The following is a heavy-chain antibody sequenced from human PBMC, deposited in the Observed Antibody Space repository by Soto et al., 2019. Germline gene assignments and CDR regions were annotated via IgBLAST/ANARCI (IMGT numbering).Heavy chain of an antibody. CDR2: IRSKANNDAT. V-gene: IGHV3-73*01. CDR3: TRQEHCTKGVCDY. CDR1: GFTFSDSA. D-gene: IGHD2-8*01. Sequence: GGSLRLSCAASGFTFSDSAVHWVRQASGKGLEWVGRIRSKANNDATAYDESVKGRFTISRDDSKNTAYLQMNSLKIEDTAVYYCTRQEHCTKGVCDYWGQGNMVTVSS. J-gene: IGHJ4*02.